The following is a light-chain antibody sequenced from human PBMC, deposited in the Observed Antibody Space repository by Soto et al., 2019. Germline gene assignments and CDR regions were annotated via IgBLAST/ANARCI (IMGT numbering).Light chain of an antibody. CDR1: QTINNY. J-gene: IGKJ5*01. CDR3: QQSFDFPPIT. Sequence: DTQITQSPSSLSASVGDTVTITCRASQTINNYLNWYQQKPGKAPKLLIYAASTLQSGVPSRFSGSLSGTEFTLTISSLQPEDFATYYCQQSFDFPPITFGQGTRLEIK. CDR2: AAS. V-gene: IGKV1-39*01.